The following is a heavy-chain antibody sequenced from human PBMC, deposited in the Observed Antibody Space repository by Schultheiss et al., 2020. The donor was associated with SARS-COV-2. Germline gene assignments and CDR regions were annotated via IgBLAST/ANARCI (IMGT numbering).Heavy chain of an antibody. CDR3: ARASILVVYARMEYYFDY. D-gene: IGHD2-8*02. CDR1: GYTFTSYA. V-gene: IGHV1-3*01. CDR2: INAGNGNT. J-gene: IGHJ4*02. Sequence: ASVKVSCKASGYTFTSYAMHWVRQAPGQRLEWMGWINAGNGNTKYSQKFQGRVTITRDTSASTAYMELSSLRSEDTAVYYCARASILVVYARMEYYFDYWGQGTLVTVSS.